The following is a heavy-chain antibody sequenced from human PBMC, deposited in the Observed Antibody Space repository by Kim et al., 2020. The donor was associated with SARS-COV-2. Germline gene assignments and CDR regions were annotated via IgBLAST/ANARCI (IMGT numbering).Heavy chain of an antibody. J-gene: IGHJ4*02. V-gene: IGHV3-30-3*01. CDR1: GFTFSTYI. CDR3: VRQGSGFDY. CDR2: KSFDETKG. Sequence: GGSLRLSCSASGFTFSTYIMHWVRQAPGKGLEWVAVKSFDETKGYFADSVKGRFTISRDNSRNTVYLQMNSLTTEDTAIYFCVRQGSGFDYWGQGTLVSVSS.